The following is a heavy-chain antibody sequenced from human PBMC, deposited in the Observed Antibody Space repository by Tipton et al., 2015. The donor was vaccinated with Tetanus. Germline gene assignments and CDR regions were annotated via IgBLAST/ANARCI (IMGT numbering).Heavy chain of an antibody. D-gene: IGHD2-2*01. Sequence: SLRLSCAASGFTFRTYGMSWVRQAPGKGLEWVSSLSGSEKDPYNKDSVKGRFTVSRDDSKNTLYLQLSSLRVEDTAVYYCVKHLIPGRAYFDSWGLRTLVTVSS. CDR1: GFTFRTYG. CDR2: LSGSEKDP. CDR3: VKHLIPGRAYFDS. V-gene: IGHV3-23*01. J-gene: IGHJ4*02.